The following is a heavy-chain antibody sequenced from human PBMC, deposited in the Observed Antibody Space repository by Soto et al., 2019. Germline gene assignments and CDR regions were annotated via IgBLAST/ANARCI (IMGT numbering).Heavy chain of an antibody. Sequence: EVQLVESGGGLVQPGRSLRLSCAASGFTFDDYAMHWVRQAPGKGLEWVSGISWNSGSIGYADSVKGRFTISRDNAKNSLYLQMNSLRAEDTALYYCAKDSHSNYDVRGAFDIWGQGTMVTVSS. D-gene: IGHD4-4*01. CDR1: GFTFDDYA. J-gene: IGHJ3*02. CDR3: AKDSHSNYDVRGAFDI. CDR2: ISWNSGSI. V-gene: IGHV3-9*01.